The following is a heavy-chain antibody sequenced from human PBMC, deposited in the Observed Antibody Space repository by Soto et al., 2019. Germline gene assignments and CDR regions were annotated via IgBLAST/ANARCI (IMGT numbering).Heavy chain of an antibody. CDR2: ISGSGGST. V-gene: IGHV3-23*01. D-gene: IGHD3-10*01. Sequence: HPGGSLRLSCAASGFTFSSYAISWVRQAPGKGLEWVSAISGSGGSTYYADSVKGRFTISRDNSKNTLYLQMNSLRAEDTAVYYCATSCCRITMVRGVRPYYYYGMDVWRQGTTVTVSS. J-gene: IGHJ6*02. CDR1: GFTFSSYA. CDR3: ATSCCRITMVRGVRPYYYYGMDV.